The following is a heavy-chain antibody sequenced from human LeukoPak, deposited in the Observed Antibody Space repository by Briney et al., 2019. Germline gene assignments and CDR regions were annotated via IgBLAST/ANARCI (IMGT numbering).Heavy chain of an antibody. J-gene: IGHJ6*02. Sequence: ASMKVSCKASGYTLTSYGISWVRQAPGQGLEWMGWISAYNGNTNYAQKLQGRVTMTTDTSTSTAYMELRSLRSDDTAVYYCARENRLQGSYYYGMDVWGQGTTVTVSS. CDR2: ISAYNGNT. CDR1: GYTLTSYG. D-gene: IGHD5-24*01. V-gene: IGHV1-18*01. CDR3: ARENRLQGSYYYGMDV.